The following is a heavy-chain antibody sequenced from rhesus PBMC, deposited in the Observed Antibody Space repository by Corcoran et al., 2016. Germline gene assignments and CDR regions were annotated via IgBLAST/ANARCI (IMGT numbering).Heavy chain of an antibody. Sequence: QLQLQESGPGLVKPSETLSVTCAVSGGSISSSYWSWIRQAPGKGLEWIGYIYGSGSSTNYNPSLKSRVPLSVDTSKNRLSLKLSSVTTADTAVYYCARVGGVGKYFEFWGQGALVTVSS. D-gene: IGHD1-44*02. CDR2: IYGSGSST. CDR1: GGSISSSY. CDR3: ARVGGVGKYFEF. J-gene: IGHJ1*01. V-gene: IGHV4-169*01.